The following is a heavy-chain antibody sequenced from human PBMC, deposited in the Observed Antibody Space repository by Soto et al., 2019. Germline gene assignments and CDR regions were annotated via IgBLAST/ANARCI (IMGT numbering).Heavy chain of an antibody. J-gene: IGHJ3*02. CDR2: ISGSGGST. D-gene: IGHD2-15*01. CDR1: GFTFSSYA. CDR3: AEYMWGYCSGGSCHDAFDI. V-gene: IGHV3-23*01. Sequence: EVHLLESGGGLVQPGGSLRLSCAASGFTFSSYAMSWVRQAPGKGLEWVSAISGSGGSTYYADSVKGRFTISRDNSKNTLYLQMNSLRAEDTGVYYCAEYMWGYCSGGSCHDAFDIWGQGTMVTVSS.